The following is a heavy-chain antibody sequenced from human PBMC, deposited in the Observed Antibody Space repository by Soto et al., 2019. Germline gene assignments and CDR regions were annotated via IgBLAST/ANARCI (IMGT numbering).Heavy chain of an antibody. CDR3: ARDGRLLTARWHYDL. D-gene: IGHD2-15*01. CDR2: INPLTGST. CDR1: GYSFTNYC. V-gene: IGHV1-46*01. Sequence: QVQLVQPGADVKKPGTSVKVSCKAAGYSFTNYCMYWVRQAPGQGLEWMGMINPLTGSTRYAQKFQDRVTVTRDTSTTTAYMELSTLISDDTVVYYCARDGRLLTARWHYDLWGAGSLVTVSS. J-gene: IGHJ2*01.